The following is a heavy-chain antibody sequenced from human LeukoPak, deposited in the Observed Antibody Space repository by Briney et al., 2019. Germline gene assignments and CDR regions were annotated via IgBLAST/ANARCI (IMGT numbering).Heavy chain of an antibody. CDR1: GFTFSNHW. D-gene: IGHD6-19*01. Sequence: GGSLRLSCAASGFTFSNHWMHWVRQAPGKGLVWVSRINSDMSSTNYADSVKGRFTISRDNAKNTLYLQMNSLRAEDTAVYYCARDIAVSGNYFDYWGQEPWSPSPQ. J-gene: IGHJ4*01. CDR3: ARDIAVSGNYFDY. CDR2: INSDMSST. V-gene: IGHV3-74*01.